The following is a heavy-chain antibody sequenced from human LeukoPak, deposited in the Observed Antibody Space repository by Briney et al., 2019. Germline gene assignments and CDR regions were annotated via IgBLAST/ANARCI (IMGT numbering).Heavy chain of an antibody. V-gene: IGHV3-48*04. CDR1: GFTFNSYS. D-gene: IGHD3-22*01. J-gene: IGHJ4*02. CDR2: ISSSDNNI. CDR3: AKAAHYYDRTGLDF. Sequence: QPGGSLRLSCEASGFTFNSYSMNWVRQAPGKGLEWVSYISSSDNNIYYADSVKGRVTVSRDNAKNSLYLQMNSLRAEDTALYYCAKAAHYYDRTGLDFGGQGTLVTVSS.